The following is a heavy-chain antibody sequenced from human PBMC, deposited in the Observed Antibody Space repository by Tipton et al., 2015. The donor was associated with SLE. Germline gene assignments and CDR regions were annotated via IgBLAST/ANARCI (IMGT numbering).Heavy chain of an antibody. J-gene: IGHJ5*02. D-gene: IGHD3-10*01. V-gene: IGHV4-39*01. CDR1: GGSISSSSHY. CDR3: ARLSSRVRRAQGWFDP. CDR2: IYYSGST. Sequence: LRLSCTVSGGSISSSSHYWGWIRQPPGKGLEWIGSIYYSGSTYYNPSLKSRVTISVDTSKNQFSLKLSSVTPADTAVYYCARLSSRVRRAQGWFDPWGQGTLVTVSS.